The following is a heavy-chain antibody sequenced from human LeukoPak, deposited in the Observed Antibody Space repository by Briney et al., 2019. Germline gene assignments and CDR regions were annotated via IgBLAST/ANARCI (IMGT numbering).Heavy chain of an antibody. CDR2: VWYDGSNI. V-gene: IGHV3-33*01. J-gene: IGHJ3*02. CDR1: GFTFSTYG. CDR3: TRRGYDDAFDI. D-gene: IGHD5-12*01. Sequence: PGGSLRLSCAASGFTFSTYGMHWVRQAPGKGLEWVAVVWYDGSNIHYVDSVKGRFTISRDNSKSTLYLQMNSLTAEDTAVHYCTRRGYDDAFDIWGQGTMVTVPS.